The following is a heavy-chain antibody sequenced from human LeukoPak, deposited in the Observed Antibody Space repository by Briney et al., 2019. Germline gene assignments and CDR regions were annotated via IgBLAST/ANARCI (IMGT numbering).Heavy chain of an antibody. Sequence: PSETLSLTCAVYGGSFSGYYWSWIRQPPGKGLEWIGEINHSGSTNYNPSLKSRVTISVDTSKNQFSLKLSSVTAADTAVYYCARVFPYYYYYMDVWGKGTTVTISS. CDR3: ARVFPYYYYYMDV. CDR2: INHSGST. V-gene: IGHV4-34*01. D-gene: IGHD2-21*01. CDR1: GGSFSGYY. J-gene: IGHJ6*03.